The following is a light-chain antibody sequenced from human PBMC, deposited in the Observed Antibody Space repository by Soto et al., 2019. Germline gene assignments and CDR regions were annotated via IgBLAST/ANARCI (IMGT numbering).Light chain of an antibody. CDR1: QSVNSRF. Sequence: EIVLTQSPCTLSLSPWESATLSCRASQSVNSRFLSWYQHKPGQAHRLLIYAASTRVTGIPDRFSGSASGTDFTLTISRLEPEDFAVYYCQQYGDSPPNTFGQGTKLEIK. CDR3: QQYGDSPPNT. J-gene: IGKJ2*01. V-gene: IGKV3-20*01. CDR2: AAS.